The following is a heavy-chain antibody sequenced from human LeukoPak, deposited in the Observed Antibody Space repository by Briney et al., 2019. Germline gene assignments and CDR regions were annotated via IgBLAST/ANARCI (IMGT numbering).Heavy chain of an antibody. CDR1: GGSISSYY. D-gene: IGHD1-26*01. CDR2: IYDIGST. Sequence: SETLSLTCTVSGGSISSYYWSWIRQPPGKGLEWIGNIYDIGSTNYNPSLKSRVTISADTSKSQFSLRLSSVTAADTAVYYCAREQWGLVEHWGQGTLVIVSS. J-gene: IGHJ5*02. CDR3: AREQWGLVEH. V-gene: IGHV4-59*01.